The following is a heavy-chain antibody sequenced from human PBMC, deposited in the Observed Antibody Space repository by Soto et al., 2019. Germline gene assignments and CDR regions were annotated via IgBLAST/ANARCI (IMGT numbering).Heavy chain of an antibody. V-gene: IGHV4-30-4*01. Sequence: LSLTCTVSGGSISSGDYYWSWIRQPPGKGLEWIGYIYYGGSTYYNPSLKSRVTISVDTSKNQFSLKLSSVTAADTAVYYCARVVYYDSSIDYWGQGTLVTVSS. CDR3: ARVVYYDSSIDY. D-gene: IGHD3-22*01. CDR1: GGSISSGDYY. J-gene: IGHJ4*02. CDR2: IYYGGST.